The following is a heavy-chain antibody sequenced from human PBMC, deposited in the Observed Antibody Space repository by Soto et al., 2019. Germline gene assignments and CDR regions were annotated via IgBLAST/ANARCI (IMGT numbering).Heavy chain of an antibody. CDR2: IIPMFAAS. J-gene: IGHJ4*01. D-gene: IGHD2-15*01. CDR3: ARGGIVAVPAARSAYHDYTNYRFDS. V-gene: IGHV1-69*01. CDR1: GGSFSDFA. Sequence: QVQLAQSGAEVRKPGSSVKVSCGASGGSFSDFAFSWVRQAPGQGLEWMGGIIPMFAASKYAQRFQDRVRNTADDYTNTVYLALSSLTSDDTATYYCARGGIVAVPAARSAYHDYTNYRFDSMGHGTLVTLS.